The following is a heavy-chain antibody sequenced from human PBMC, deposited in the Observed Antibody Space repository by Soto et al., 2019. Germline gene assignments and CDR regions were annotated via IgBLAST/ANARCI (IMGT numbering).Heavy chain of an antibody. Sequence: SVKVYCKASGGTFSSYAISWVRQAPGQGLEWMGGVIPIFGTANYAQKFQGRVTITADESTSTAYMELSSLRSEDTAVYYCARQYFFGDCYLHAEYFQYWGQGILVTV. CDR1: GGTFSSYA. CDR2: VIPIFGTA. J-gene: IGHJ1*01. V-gene: IGHV1-69*13. CDR3: ARQYFFGDCYLHAEYFQY. D-gene: IGHD2-21*02.